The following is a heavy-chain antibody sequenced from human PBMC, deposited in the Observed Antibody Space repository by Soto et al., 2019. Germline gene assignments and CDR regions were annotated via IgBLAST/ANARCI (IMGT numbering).Heavy chain of an antibody. CDR3: ARQKYITMVRGVIDY. V-gene: IGHV4-39*01. CDR1: GGSLSSSSYY. Sequence: PSETLSLTCTVSGGSLSSSSYYWGWIRQPPGKGLEWIGSIYYSGSTYYNPSLKSRVTISVDTSKNQFSLKLSSVTAADTAVYYCARQKYITMVRGVIDYWGQGTLVTVSS. CDR2: IYYSGST. J-gene: IGHJ4*02. D-gene: IGHD3-10*01.